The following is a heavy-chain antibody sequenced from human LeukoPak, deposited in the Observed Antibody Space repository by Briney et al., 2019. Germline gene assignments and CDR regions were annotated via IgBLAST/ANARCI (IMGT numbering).Heavy chain of an antibody. J-gene: IGHJ6*02. D-gene: IGHD3-16*01. CDR2: INHSGST. V-gene: IGHV4-39*07. CDR1: GGSISSSSYY. Sequence: PSETLSLTCTVSGGSISSSSYYWSWIRQPPGKGLEWIGEINHSGSTNYNPSLKSRVTISVDTSKNQFSLKLSSVTAADTAVYYCARWGKVMITFGGRQGMDVWGQGTTVTVSS. CDR3: ARWGKVMITFGGRQGMDV.